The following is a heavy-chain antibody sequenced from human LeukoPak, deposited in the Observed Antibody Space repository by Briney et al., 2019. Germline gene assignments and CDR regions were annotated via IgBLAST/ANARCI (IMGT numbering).Heavy chain of an antibody. D-gene: IGHD2-2*03. CDR2: ISGSGGST. CDR3: AKDGYVSWAYQLSHFDY. V-gene: IGHV3-23*01. Sequence: GGSLRLSCAASGFTFSSYAMSWVRQAPGKGLEWVSAISGSGGSTYYADSVKGRFTISRDNSKNTLYLQMNSLRAEDTAVYYCAKDGYVSWAYQLSHFDYWGQGTLVTVSS. J-gene: IGHJ4*02. CDR1: GFTFSSYA.